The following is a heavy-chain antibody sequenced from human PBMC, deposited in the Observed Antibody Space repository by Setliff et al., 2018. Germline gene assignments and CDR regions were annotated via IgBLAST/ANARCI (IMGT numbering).Heavy chain of an antibody. CDR1: GGSISSSNNY. Sequence: SETLSLTCTVSGGSISSSNNYWGWIRQPPGKGLEWIGSIYYSGNTYYNPSLKSRVTISVDTSKTQFSLKLTSVTAADTAVYYCARILGYCSGGSCYVPYWGQGTLVTVSS. CDR2: IYYSGNT. CDR3: ARILGYCSGGSCYVPY. V-gene: IGHV4-39*07. D-gene: IGHD2-15*01. J-gene: IGHJ4*02.